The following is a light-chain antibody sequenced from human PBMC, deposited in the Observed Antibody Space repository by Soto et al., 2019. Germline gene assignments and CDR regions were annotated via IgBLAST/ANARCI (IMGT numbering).Light chain of an antibody. CDR3: TSYTMLRSSTLYV. J-gene: IGLJ1*01. CDR1: SSDVGGYNY. V-gene: IGLV2-14*01. Sequence: QSALTQPASVSGSPGQSITISCTGTSSDVGGYNYVSWYQQHPGKAPKVMIYDVSNRPSGVSNRFSGSKSGNTASLTISGLQAEDEADYHCTSYTMLRSSTLYVFGTGTKVTVL. CDR2: DVS.